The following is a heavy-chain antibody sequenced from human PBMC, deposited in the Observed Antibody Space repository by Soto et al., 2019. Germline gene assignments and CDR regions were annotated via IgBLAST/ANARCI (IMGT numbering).Heavy chain of an antibody. CDR3: ARATGSSYRFDP. V-gene: IGHV1-46*01. CDR1: GYTFISYY. D-gene: IGHD1-26*01. Sequence: SVKVSCKASGYTFISYYMHWVRQAPGQGLEWMGIINPSGGSTNCAQKFQGRVTMTRHTSTSTVYMELSSLRSQDTAVYYCARATGSSYRFDPWGQGTLVTVSS. J-gene: IGHJ5*02. CDR2: INPSGGST.